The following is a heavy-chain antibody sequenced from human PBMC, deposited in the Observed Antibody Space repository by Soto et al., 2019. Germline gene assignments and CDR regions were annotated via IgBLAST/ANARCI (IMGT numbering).Heavy chain of an antibody. V-gene: IGHV1-8*01. CDR1: GYTFTTYD. Sequence: QVQLMQSGAEVKKPGASVKVSCKASGYTFTTYDINWVRQAPGQGLEWMGWMNPNRTNTGYAEKFQGRVTMTRDTYISKAYMELSSLRYDDTAVYYCVRGGFLSHDHVIIAPATLGFDPWGQGTLVTVSS. CDR3: VRGGFLSHDHVIIAPATLGFDP. CDR2: MNPNRTNT. J-gene: IGHJ5*02. D-gene: IGHD2-2*01.